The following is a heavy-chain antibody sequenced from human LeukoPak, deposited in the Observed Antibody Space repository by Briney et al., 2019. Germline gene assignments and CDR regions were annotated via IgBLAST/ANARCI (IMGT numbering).Heavy chain of an antibody. CDR2: INHSGST. V-gene: IGHV4-34*01. CDR1: GGSFSGYY. Sequence: PSEALSLTCAVYGGSFSGYYWSWIRQPPGKGLEWIGEINHSGSTNYNPSLKSRVTISVDTSKNQFSLKLSSVTAADTAVYYCARGQRITMIVVVMADAFDIWGQGTMVTVSS. CDR3: ARGQRITMIVVVMADAFDI. J-gene: IGHJ3*02. D-gene: IGHD3-22*01.